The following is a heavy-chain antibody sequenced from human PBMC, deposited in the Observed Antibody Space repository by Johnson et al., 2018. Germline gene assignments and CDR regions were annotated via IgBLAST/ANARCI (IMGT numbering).Heavy chain of an antibody. CDR1: GFTFSNYG. Sequence: VQLVESGGGVVQPGRSLRLSCTSSGFTFSNYGIHWVRQAPGKGLEWVAIIWFDGSHKYYADSVKGRFTISRDDSKNTVYLQMNSLTAEDTAVYYCARDRGYSSSSRAFDIWGQGTMVTVSS. D-gene: IGHD6-6*01. V-gene: IGHV3-33*01. CDR3: ARDRGYSSSSRAFDI. J-gene: IGHJ3*02. CDR2: IWFDGSHK.